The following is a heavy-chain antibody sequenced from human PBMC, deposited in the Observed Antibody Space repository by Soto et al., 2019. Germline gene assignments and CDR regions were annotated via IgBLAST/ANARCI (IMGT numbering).Heavy chain of an antibody. J-gene: IGHJ6*02. V-gene: IGHV1-69*06. CDR3: ARGKLYCSSTSCYDYYYGMDV. Sequence: QVQLVQSGAEVKKPGSSVKVSCKASGGTFSSYAISWVRQAPGQGLEWMGGSIPIFGTANYAQKFQGRVTITADKSTSTAYMKLSSLRSEDTAVYYCARGKLYCSSTSCYDYYYGMDVWGQGTTVTVSS. CDR2: SIPIFGTA. CDR1: GGTFSSYA. D-gene: IGHD2-2*01.